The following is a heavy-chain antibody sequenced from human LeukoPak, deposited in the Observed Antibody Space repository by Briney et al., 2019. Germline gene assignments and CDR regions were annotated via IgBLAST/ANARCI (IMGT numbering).Heavy chain of an antibody. CDR1: GFTFSDYY. Sequence: GGSLRLSCAASGFTFSDYYMSWIRQAPGKGLEWVSYISSSGSTIYYADSVKGRFTISRDNAKNSLYLQMNSLRAEDTAVYYCARVTHEYDILTGYYNWYFQHWGQGTLVTVSS. CDR2: ISSSGSTI. CDR3: ARVTHEYDILTGYYNWYFQH. V-gene: IGHV3-11*01. J-gene: IGHJ1*01. D-gene: IGHD3-9*01.